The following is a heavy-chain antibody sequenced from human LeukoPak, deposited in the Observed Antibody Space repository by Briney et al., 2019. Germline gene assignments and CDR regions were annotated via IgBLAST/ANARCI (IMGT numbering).Heavy chain of an antibody. J-gene: IGHJ4*02. CDR3: ARGPGWRIAARPFDS. Sequence: SETLSLTCTVSGASISSASYYWSWIRQPAGKGLEWIGRIYISGSTNYNPSLKSRVTVSVDTSKNQFSLKLSSVTAADTAVYYCARGPGWRIAARPFDSWGQGTLVTVSS. D-gene: IGHD6-6*01. V-gene: IGHV4-61*02. CDR2: IYISGST. CDR1: GASISSASYY.